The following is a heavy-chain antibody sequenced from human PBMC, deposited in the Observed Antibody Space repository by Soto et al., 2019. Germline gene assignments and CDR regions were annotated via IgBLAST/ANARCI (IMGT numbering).Heavy chain of an antibody. CDR2: ISYDGRNK. D-gene: IGHD3-22*01. V-gene: IGHV3-30*18. J-gene: IGHJ4*02. CDR1: GLTFSSYG. CDR3: AQDTYYHDTSGYYTFDY. Sequence: GGSLRLSCAASGLTFSSYGMHWVRQAPGRGLEWVAGISYDGRNKYYVDSVKGRFTISRDNSKNTLDLQMNSLRVEDTAVFYCAQDTYYHDTSGYYTFDYWGQGALVT.